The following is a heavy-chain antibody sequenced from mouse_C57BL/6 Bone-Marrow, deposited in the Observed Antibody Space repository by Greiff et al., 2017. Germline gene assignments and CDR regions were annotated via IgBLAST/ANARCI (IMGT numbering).Heavy chain of an antibody. CDR3: ASDYGSSLCNY. J-gene: IGHJ2*01. Sequence: VQLQQPGAELVKPGASVKMSCKASGYTFTSYWITWVKQRPGQGLEWIGDIYPGSGSTNYNEKFKSKATLTVDTSASTAYMQLSSLTSEDSAVYYCASDYGSSLCNYWGQGTTLTVSS. V-gene: IGHV1-55*01. CDR1: GYTFTSYW. CDR2: IYPGSGST. D-gene: IGHD1-1*01.